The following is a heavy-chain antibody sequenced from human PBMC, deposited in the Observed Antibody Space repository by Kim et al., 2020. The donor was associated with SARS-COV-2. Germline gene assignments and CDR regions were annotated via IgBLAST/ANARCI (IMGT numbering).Heavy chain of an antibody. J-gene: IGHJ4*02. D-gene: IGHD3-16*01. CDR1: GYTFTSYH. V-gene: IGHV1-46*01. CDR2: INASGRSA. CDR3: AREGPNTYYFDY. Sequence: ASVKVSCKASGYTFTSYHMHWVRQAPGQGLEWMGFINASGRSASYPQKFQGRVTMTRATSTSTVYMELSSLRSEDTAVYYCAREGPNTYYFDYWGQGTLVTVSS.